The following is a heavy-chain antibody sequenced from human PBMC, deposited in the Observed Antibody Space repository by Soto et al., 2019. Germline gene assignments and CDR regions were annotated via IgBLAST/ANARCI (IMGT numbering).Heavy chain of an antibody. CDR3: TRPGFGDFVDPYDYGIDV. Sequence: SLRLSCAASGLPFSGSPIHWVRQASGKGLEWVGRIRSKANTCATAYATSVKGRFTISRDDSKNTTYLQMNSLKTEDTAVYFCTRPGFGDFVDPYDYGIDVWGQGTTVTVSS. V-gene: IGHV3-73*01. J-gene: IGHJ6*02. CDR2: IRSKANTCAT. CDR1: GLPFSGSP. D-gene: IGHD2-2*01.